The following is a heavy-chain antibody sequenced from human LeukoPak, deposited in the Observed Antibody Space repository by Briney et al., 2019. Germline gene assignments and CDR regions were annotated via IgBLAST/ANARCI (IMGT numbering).Heavy chain of an antibody. CDR1: GYSISSGYY. Sequence: SETLSLTCTVSGYSISSGYYWGWIRQPPGKGLEWIGEINHSGSTNYNPSLKSRVTISVDTSKNQFSLKLSSVTAADTAVYYCARGPYGSGSYYKRQLDYWGQGTLVTVSS. CDR2: INHSGST. CDR3: ARGPYGSGSYYKRQLDY. J-gene: IGHJ4*02. D-gene: IGHD3-10*01. V-gene: IGHV4-38-2*02.